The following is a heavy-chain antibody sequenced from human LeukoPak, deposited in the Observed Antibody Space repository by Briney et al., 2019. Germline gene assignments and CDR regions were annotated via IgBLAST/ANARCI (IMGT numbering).Heavy chain of an antibody. D-gene: IGHD4-17*01. CDR3: ARDPSTVYSWGDY. V-gene: IGHV1-24*01. CDR2: FDPEDGET. CDR1: GYTLTELS. Sequence: ASVKVPCKVSGYTLTELSMHWVRQAPGKGLEWMGGFDPEDGETIYAQKFQGRVTMTEDTSTDTAYMELRSLRSDDTAVYYCARDPSTVYSWGDYWGQGTLSPSPQ. J-gene: IGHJ4*02.